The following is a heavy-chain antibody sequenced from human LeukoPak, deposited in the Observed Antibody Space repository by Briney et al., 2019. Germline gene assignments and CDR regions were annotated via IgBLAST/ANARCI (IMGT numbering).Heavy chain of an antibody. Sequence: GGSLRLSCAASGFTFSSYSMNWVRQAPGKGLEWVSYISSSGSTIYYADSVKGRFTISRDNAKNSLYLQMNSLRAEDTAVYYCARDIWVTTLNSFVDYWGQGTLVTVSS. J-gene: IGHJ4*02. D-gene: IGHD4-17*01. CDR2: ISSSGSTI. CDR1: GFTFSSYS. CDR3: ARDIWVTTLNSFVDY. V-gene: IGHV3-48*04.